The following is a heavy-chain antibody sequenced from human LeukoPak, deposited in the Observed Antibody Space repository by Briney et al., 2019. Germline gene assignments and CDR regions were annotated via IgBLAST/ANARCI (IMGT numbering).Heavy chain of an antibody. D-gene: IGHD3-3*01. CDR3: ARASGGFWSGYFSFDY. Sequence: SVKVSCKASGGTFSSYAISWVRQAPGQGLEWMGGIIPIFGTANYAQRFQGRVTITTDESTSTAYMELSSLRSEDTAVYYCARASGGFWSGYFSFDYWGQGTLVTVSS. CDR2: IIPIFGTA. J-gene: IGHJ4*02. V-gene: IGHV1-69*05. CDR1: GGTFSSYA.